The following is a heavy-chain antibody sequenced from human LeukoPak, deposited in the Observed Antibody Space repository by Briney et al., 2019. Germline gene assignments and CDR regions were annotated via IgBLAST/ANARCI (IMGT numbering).Heavy chain of an antibody. CDR2: ISSSGSTI. CDR1: GFTFSNYY. J-gene: IGHJ4*02. CDR3: ARRRDYFGY. Sequence: PGESLRLSCTASGFTFSNYYMSWIRHAPGPGLGWISYISSSGSTIYYADSVKGRFPMSMDNAKSSVYLQVNSLRAEDTAIYYCARRRDYFGYWGQGVLVTVS. V-gene: IGHV3-11*01.